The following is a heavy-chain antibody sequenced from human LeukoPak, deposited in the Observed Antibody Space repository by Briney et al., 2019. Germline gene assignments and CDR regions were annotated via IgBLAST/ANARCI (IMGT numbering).Heavy chain of an antibody. CDR3: ARGYYDSGTYYSGIDY. CDR1: GGSISSSSYY. CDR2: IYYSGST. D-gene: IGHD3-22*01. J-gene: IGHJ4*02. Sequence: SGTLSLTCAVSGGSISSSSYYWGWIRQPPGKGLDYVVSIYYSGSTYYNPSLKSRVTISLDTSKNQFSLKLSSVTAADTAVYYCARGYYDSGTYYSGIDYWGQGTLVTVSS. V-gene: IGHV4-39*01.